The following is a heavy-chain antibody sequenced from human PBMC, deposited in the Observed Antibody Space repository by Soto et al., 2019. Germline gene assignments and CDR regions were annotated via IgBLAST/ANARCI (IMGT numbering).Heavy chain of an antibody. CDR2: IYYSGST. CDR1: GGSISSYY. J-gene: IGHJ4*02. CDR3: ARVPSSGWDYYFDY. V-gene: IGHV4-59*01. Sequence: SETLSLTCTVSGGSISSYYLSWIRQPPGKGLEWIGYIYYSGSTNYNPSLKSRVTISVDTSKNQFSLKLSSVTAADTAVYYCARVPSSGWDYYFDYWGQGTLVTVSS. D-gene: IGHD6-19*01.